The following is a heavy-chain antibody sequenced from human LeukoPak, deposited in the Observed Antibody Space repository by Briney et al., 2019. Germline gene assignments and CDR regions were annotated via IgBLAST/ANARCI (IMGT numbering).Heavy chain of an antibody. CDR3: ARDAFGYYGMDV. CDR2: INCNSGGT. D-gene: IGHD3-10*01. CDR1: GYTFNSYY. J-gene: IGHJ6*02. Sequence: ASVKVSCKASGYTFNSYYMNWVRQAPGQGLEWMGWINCNSGGTNYAQKFQGRVTMTRDTSISTAYMELSRLTSDDTAVYYCARDAFGYYGMDVWGQGTTVTVPS. V-gene: IGHV1-2*02.